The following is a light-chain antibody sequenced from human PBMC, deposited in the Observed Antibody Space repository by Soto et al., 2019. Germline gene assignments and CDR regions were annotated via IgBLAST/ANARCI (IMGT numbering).Light chain of an antibody. J-gene: IGLJ2*01. CDR1: SSDVGGYNY. V-gene: IGLV2-14*01. CDR3: SSYTSSSTPYVV. CDR2: EVN. Sequence: QSALTQPASVSGSHGQPITISCTGTSSDVGGYNYVSWYQQHPGKAPKLIIYEVNNRPSGVSNRFSGSKSGSTASLTISGLQAEDEADYYCSSYTSSSTPYVVLGGGTQLTVL.